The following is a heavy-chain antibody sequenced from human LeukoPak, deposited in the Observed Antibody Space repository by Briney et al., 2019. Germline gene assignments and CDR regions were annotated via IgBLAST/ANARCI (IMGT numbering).Heavy chain of an antibody. V-gene: IGHV3-23*01. D-gene: IGHD6-6*01. J-gene: IGHJ4*02. Sequence: GGSLRLSCAASGFTFSSYAMSWVRQAPGKGLEWVSAISGSGGSTYYADSVKGRFTISRDNSKNTLYLQMNSLRAEDTAVYYCAEDHESIAARPDFDDYWGQGTLVTVSS. CDR3: AEDHESIAARPDFDDY. CDR1: GFTFSSYA. CDR2: ISGSGGST.